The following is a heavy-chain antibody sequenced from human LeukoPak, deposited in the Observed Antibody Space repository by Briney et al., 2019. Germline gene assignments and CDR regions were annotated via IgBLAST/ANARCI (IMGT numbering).Heavy chain of an antibody. CDR1: GFAFSSYW. Sequence: GGSLRLCCVASGFAFSSYWMSWVRQAPGKGLELVANISPDGSAEDYVDSVRGRFAISRDNAKRSLYLQMNSLSPEDTAVYYCAKQAYSQFDYWGQGTLV. CDR2: ISPDGSAE. J-gene: IGHJ4*02. CDR3: AKQAYSQFDY. D-gene: IGHD4-11*01. V-gene: IGHV3-7*01.